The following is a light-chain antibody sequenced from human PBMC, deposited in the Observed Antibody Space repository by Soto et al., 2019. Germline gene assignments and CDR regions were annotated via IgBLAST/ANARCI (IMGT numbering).Light chain of an antibody. V-gene: IGKV1-5*01. J-gene: IGKJ1*01. CDR1: QSISNW. CDR3: QQYSSHST. CDR2: AAS. Sequence: DIQMTPSPSTLSASVGDRVTITCRASQSISNWLAWYQQKPGKAPKLLIYAASSLQSGVPSRFSGSGSGTDFTLTISSLQPDDFATYYCQQYSSHSTFGQGTKVDIK.